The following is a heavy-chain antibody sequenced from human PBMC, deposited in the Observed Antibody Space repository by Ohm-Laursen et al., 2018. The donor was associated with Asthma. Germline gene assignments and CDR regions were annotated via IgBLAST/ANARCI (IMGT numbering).Heavy chain of an antibody. CDR2: ITGSSSTI. V-gene: IGHV3-48*01. Sequence: GSLRLSCAAAGFTFSSYTMNWVRQAPGKGLEWVSYITGSSSTIYYADSVKGRFTISRDNAKNSLYLQMNSLRAEDTAVYYCAKDLSIAVAGTDYWGQGTLVTVSS. D-gene: IGHD6-19*01. CDR1: GFTFSSYT. CDR3: AKDLSIAVAGTDY. J-gene: IGHJ4*02.